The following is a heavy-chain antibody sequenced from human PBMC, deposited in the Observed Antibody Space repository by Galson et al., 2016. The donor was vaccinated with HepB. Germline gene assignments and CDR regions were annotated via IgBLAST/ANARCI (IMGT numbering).Heavy chain of an antibody. V-gene: IGHV3-74*01. CDR2: IKSDGSSR. CDR3: AREGVTVDAFDI. J-gene: IGHJ3*02. Sequence: SLRLSCAASGFIFSGYWMHWVRQVPGKGLVWVSRIKSDGSSRTCADSVKGRFTISRDNAKSTLYLQMNSLRDDDTAVYYCAREGVTVDAFDIWGQGTMVTVSS. CDR1: GFIFSGYW. D-gene: IGHD2-21*02.